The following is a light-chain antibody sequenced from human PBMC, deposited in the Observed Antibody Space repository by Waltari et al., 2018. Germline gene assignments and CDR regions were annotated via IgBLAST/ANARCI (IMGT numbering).Light chain of an antibody. V-gene: IGKV1-39*01. CDR3: QQSSSTPPWT. CDR2: TAS. J-gene: IGKJ1*01. CDR1: QTISSY. Sequence: DIQMTQSPSSLSASVGDRVTITCRASQTISSYLNWYQQKPGKAPHLLIYTASSLQSGGPSRFSGSGSGTDFTLTISSLQPEDFATYYCQQSSSTPPWTFGQGTKVEIK.